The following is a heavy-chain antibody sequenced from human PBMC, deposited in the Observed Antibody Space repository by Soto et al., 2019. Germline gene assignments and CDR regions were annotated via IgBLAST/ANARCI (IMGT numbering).Heavy chain of an antibody. CDR3: AREKQLEYYYYYGMDV. D-gene: IGHD6-13*01. CDR1: GYTFTSYG. J-gene: IGHJ6*02. Sequence: ASVKVSCKASGYTFTSYGISWVRQAPGQGLEWMGWISAYNGNTNYAQKLQGRVTMTTDTSTSTAYMELRSLRSDDTAVYYCAREKQLEYYYYYGMDVWGQGTTVTV. CDR2: ISAYNGNT. V-gene: IGHV1-18*01.